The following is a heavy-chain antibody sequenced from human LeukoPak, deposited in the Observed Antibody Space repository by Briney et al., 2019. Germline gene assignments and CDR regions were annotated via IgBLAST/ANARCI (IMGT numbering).Heavy chain of an antibody. Sequence: PGRSLRLSCAASGLSFTDYAMSWVRQAPGKGLEWVSAISASGGSTYYAASVKGRFTIYRDNSKNTLYLQMNILRAEDTALYYCAKDDKWNDGGGAFDIWGQGTMVTVSS. CDR1: GLSFTDYA. CDR3: AKDDKWNDGGGAFDI. D-gene: IGHD1-1*01. J-gene: IGHJ3*02. CDR2: ISASGGST. V-gene: IGHV3-23*01.